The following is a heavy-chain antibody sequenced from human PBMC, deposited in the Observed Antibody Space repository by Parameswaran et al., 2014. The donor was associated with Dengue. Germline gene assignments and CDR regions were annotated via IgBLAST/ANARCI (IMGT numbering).Heavy chain of an antibody. Sequence: WVRQAPGQGLEWMGIINPSVASTRYAQKFQGRVTMTRDTSTSTVYMEMTSLRPEDTAVYYCARERWEGDQDIILVPTAILFYNYYGMDVWAKGPRSPSP. J-gene: IGHJ6*02. V-gene: IGHV1-46*01. D-gene: IGHD2-2*02. CDR2: INPSVAST. CDR3: ARERWEGDQDIILVPTAILFYNYYGMDV.